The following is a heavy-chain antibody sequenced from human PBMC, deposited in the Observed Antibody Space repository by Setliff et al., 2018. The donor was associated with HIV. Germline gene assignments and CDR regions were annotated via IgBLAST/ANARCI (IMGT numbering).Heavy chain of an antibody. CDR2: INHSGST. J-gene: IGHJ4*02. CDR3: ARSPSYRSSWEYYFDY. D-gene: IGHD6-13*01. V-gene: IGHV4-34*01. Sequence: PSETLSLTCAVYGGSFSAYYWSWIRQPPGKGLEWIGEINHSGSTNYNPSLKTRVTIMVDTSKNQFSLKLSSVTAADAAVYYCARSPSYRSSWEYYFDYWGQGILVTVSS. CDR1: GGSFSAYY.